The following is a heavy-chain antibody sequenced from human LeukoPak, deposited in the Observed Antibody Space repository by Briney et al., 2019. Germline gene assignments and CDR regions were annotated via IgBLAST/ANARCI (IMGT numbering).Heavy chain of an antibody. V-gene: IGHV1-2*02. Sequence: ASVKVSCKTSGYSFTDYYMHWVRQAPGQGLEWMGWINPNSGGTSSAQKFQGRVTMTRDTSITTVYMEVSWLTSNDTAMYYCARADRLHGGPYLIGPWGQGTLVTVSS. CDR3: ARADRLHGGPYLIGP. CDR1: GYSFTDYY. D-gene: IGHD3-16*01. J-gene: IGHJ5*02. CDR2: INPNSGGT.